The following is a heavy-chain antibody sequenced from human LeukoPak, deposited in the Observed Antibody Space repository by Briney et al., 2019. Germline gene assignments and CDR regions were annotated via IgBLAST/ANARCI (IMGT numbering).Heavy chain of an antibody. CDR2: IYYSGST. V-gene: IGHV4-39*01. D-gene: IGHD3-10*01. J-gene: IGHJ4*02. CDR3: ARVPGGYYYGSGSQRTGY. CDR1: GGSISSSSYY. Sequence: PSETLSLTCTVSGGSISSSSYYWGWIRQPPGKGLEWIGSIYYSGSTYYNPSLKSRVTISVDTSKNQFSLKLSSVTAADTAVYYCARVPGGYYYGSGSQRTGYWGQGTLVTVSS.